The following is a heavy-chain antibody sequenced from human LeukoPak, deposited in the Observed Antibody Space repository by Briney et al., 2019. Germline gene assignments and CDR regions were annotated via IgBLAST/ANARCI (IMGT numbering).Heavy chain of an antibody. V-gene: IGHV3-7*01. CDR2: IKQDSSET. J-gene: IGHJ6*02. CDR1: GFTFSTYW. CDR3: ASLYGIDV. Sequence: GGSLRLSCGASGFTFSTYWMTWVRQAPGKGLEWVANIKQDSSETYYVDSVKGRFTIFRDNAKNLAFLQMNSLRVEDTAVYYCASLYGIDVWGQGSTVTVSS.